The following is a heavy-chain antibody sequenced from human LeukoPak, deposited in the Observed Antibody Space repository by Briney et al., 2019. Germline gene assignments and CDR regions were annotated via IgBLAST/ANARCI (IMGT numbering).Heavy chain of an antibody. D-gene: IGHD1-26*01. CDR3: ARDPRGAIVHRGGI. Sequence: SETLSLTCTVSGGSISSSSYYWGWIRQPPGKGLEWIGSIYYSGSTYYNPSLKSRVTISVDTSKNQFSLKLSSVTAADTAVYYCARDPRGAIVHRGGIWGQGTLVTVSS. CDR2: IYYSGST. J-gene: IGHJ4*02. CDR1: GGSISSSSYY. V-gene: IGHV4-39*02.